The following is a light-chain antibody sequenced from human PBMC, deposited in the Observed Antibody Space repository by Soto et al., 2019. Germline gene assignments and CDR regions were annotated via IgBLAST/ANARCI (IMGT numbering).Light chain of an antibody. CDR3: SSWDATLYV. CDR2: ANN. Sequence: QSVLTQPPSASGTPGQRVTISCSGGSSNIGSENVTWYQHLPGTAPKLLIYANNQRPSGGPDRFSASKSGTSASLAISGLHSDDAADYYCSSWDATLYVFGTGTKVTVL. V-gene: IGLV1-44*01. CDR1: SSNIGSEN. J-gene: IGLJ1*01.